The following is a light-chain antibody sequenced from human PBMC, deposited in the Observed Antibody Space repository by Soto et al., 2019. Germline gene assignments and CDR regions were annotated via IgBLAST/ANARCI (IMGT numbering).Light chain of an antibody. CDR3: QQYNTWPWT. CDR1: QSVSSTL. Sequence: ELVLTQSPVALSLSSGERATLSCRASQSVSSTLLTWYQQKPGQAPRLLIYGVSSRATGIPDRFSGSGSGTDFTLTISRVEPEDFAVYFCQQYNTWPWTFGQGTKVEIK. CDR2: GVS. V-gene: IGKV3-20*01. J-gene: IGKJ1*01.